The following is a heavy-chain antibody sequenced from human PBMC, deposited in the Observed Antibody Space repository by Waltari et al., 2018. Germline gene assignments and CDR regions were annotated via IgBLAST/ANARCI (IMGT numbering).Heavy chain of an antibody. CDR3: ARDRGWNTLDY. CDR1: GFTFRSNW. D-gene: IGHD6-19*01. J-gene: IGHJ4*02. CDR2: INQDGGET. Sequence: EVQLVESGGGLVQPGGSLRLSCAASGFTFRSNWIAWVRQAPGRGLEWVANINQDGGETYYVYSVRGRFTISRDNARNSLYLQMDSLRDEDTALYYCARDRGWNTLDYWGQGTLVTVSS. V-gene: IGHV3-7*04.